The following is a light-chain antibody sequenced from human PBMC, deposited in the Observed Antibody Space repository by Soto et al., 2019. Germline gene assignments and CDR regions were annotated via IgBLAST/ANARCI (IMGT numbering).Light chain of an antibody. J-gene: IGKJ3*01. Sequence: EIVLTQSPDTLSLPPGERATLSCRASQSVSSDYLVWYQQKPGQAPRLLIYGASRRATGIPDRFSGSGSGTDFILTISRLEPEDFAVYYCQHYDNSPPSVTVGPGTKVDSK. CDR3: QHYDNSPPSVT. CDR1: QSVSSDY. CDR2: GAS. V-gene: IGKV3-20*01.